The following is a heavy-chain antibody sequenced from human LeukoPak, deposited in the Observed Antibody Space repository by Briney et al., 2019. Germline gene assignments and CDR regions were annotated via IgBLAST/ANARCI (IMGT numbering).Heavy chain of an antibody. V-gene: IGHV3-48*01. CDR2: ISSTSVI. CDR1: GFTFSGYN. Sequence: PGGSLRLSCVVSGFTFSGYNMNWVRQAPGKGLEWIAFISSTSVIYYADSLKGRFTISRDNAKNSLYLQMNSLRVDDTAVYYCAREGDGGNSGFAYWGQGTLVTVSS. J-gene: IGHJ4*02. D-gene: IGHD4-23*01. CDR3: AREGDGGNSGFAY.